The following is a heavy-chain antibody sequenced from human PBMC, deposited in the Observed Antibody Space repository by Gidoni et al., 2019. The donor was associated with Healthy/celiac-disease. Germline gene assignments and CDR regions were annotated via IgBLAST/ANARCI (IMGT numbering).Heavy chain of an antibody. J-gene: IGHJ5*02. V-gene: IGHV4-61*02. CDR3: ARDGQQWLVRGNWFDP. CDR1: GGSISSGSYY. D-gene: IGHD6-19*01. CDR2: IYTSGST. Sequence: QVQLQESGPGLVKPSHTLSLTCTVSGGSISSGSYYWSWIRQPAGKGLEWIGRIYTSGSTNYNPSLKSRVTISVDTSKNQFSLKLSSVTAADTAVYYCARDGQQWLVRGNWFDPWGQGTLVTVSS.